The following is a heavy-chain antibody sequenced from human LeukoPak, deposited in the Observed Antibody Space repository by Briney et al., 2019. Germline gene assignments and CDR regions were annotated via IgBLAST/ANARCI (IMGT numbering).Heavy chain of an antibody. CDR3: ARSVEMATILPDY. CDR1: GYTFTGYY. Sequence: GASVKVSCKASGYTFTGYYMHWVRQAPGQGLEWMGWMNPNSGNTGYAQKFQGRVTMTRNTSISTAYMELSSLRSEDTAVYYCARSVEMATILPDYWGQGTLVTVSS. J-gene: IGHJ4*02. D-gene: IGHD5-24*01. V-gene: IGHV1-8*02. CDR2: MNPNSGNT.